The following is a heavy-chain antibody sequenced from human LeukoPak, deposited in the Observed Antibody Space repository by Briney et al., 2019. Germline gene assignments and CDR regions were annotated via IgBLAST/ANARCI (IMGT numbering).Heavy chain of an antibody. CDR1: GYTFTGYY. Sequence: ASVKVSCKASGYTFTGYYMHWVRQAPGQGLEWMGWINPNSGGTNYAQKFQGRVTMTRDTSISTAYMELSRLRSDDTAVYYCARDHYYDSSGSPPDAFDIWGQGTMVTVSS. CDR2: INPNSGGT. CDR3: ARDHYYDSSGSPPDAFDI. J-gene: IGHJ3*02. D-gene: IGHD3-22*01. V-gene: IGHV1-2*02.